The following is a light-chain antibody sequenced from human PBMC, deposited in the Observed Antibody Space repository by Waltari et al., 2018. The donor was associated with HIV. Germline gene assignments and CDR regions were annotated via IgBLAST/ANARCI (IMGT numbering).Light chain of an antibody. CDR3: VSYDSRLDERL. CDR1: TSNIETEA. J-gene: IGLJ3*02. Sequence: QSVLTQPPSVSGTPGQTVTISCSGSTSNIETEALYWYQQLPGTAPKLLIYRNYKRPSGVSDRFSCSKSVASASLVISGLRSEDEAHYYCVSYDSRLDERLFGGGTKLTVL. CDR2: RNY. V-gene: IGLV1-47*01.